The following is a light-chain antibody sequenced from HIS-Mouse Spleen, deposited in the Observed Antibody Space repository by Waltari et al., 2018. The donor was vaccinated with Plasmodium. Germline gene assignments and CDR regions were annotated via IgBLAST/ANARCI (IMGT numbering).Light chain of an antibody. V-gene: IGLV2-8*01. CDR2: EVS. Sequence: QSALTQPPSASGSPGQSVTISCTGTSSDVGGYNYVFWYQQHPGKAPNLMIYEVSKRPSGVPDRFSGSKSGNTASLTVSGLQAEDEADYYCSSYAGSNNLVFGGGTKLTVL. CDR1: SSDVGGYNY. CDR3: SSYAGSNNLV. J-gene: IGLJ2*01.